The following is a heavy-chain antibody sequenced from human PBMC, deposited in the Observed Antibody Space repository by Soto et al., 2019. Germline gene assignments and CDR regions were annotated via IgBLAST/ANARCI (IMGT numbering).Heavy chain of an antibody. CDR1: GGSISSGAYH. Sequence: QVQLQESGPGLVKPSQTLSLTCTVSGGSISSGAYHWNWIRHHPGKGLEWIGYIYYNGATNYNSSLQSRVDISLDTSKNQFSLRLTSVKAADTAVEFCARGSAGPFLGVYYGVDGWGPGDKVTVSS. D-gene: IGHD3-3*01. CDR2: IYYNGAT. J-gene: IGHJ6*02. V-gene: IGHV4-31*03. CDR3: ARGSAGPFLGVYYGVDG.